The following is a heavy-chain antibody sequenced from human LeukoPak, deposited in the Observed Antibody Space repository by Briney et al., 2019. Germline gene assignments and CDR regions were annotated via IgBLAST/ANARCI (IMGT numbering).Heavy chain of an antibody. CDR3: ARDRLWFNY. CDR1: GGSISSYY. Sequence: PSETLSLTCTVSGGSISSYYWSWIRQPPGKGLEWIGYIYSSGSTNSNPSHKSRVTISVDTSKNQFSLKLSSVTAADTAVYYCARDRLWFNYWGQGTLVTVSS. CDR2: IYSSGST. J-gene: IGHJ4*02. V-gene: IGHV4-59*01. D-gene: IGHD3-10*01.